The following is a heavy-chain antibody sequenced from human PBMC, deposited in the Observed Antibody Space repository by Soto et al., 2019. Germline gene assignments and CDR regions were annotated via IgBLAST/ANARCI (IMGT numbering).Heavy chain of an antibody. CDR3: ARDATHRH. CDR2: IYYTGST. Sequence: SETLSRTCTVSGDSMDSFYWNGIRQPPGKGLEWIGNIYYTGSTNYNPSLKSRVSISIDTSKNQFSLQLRSVTAAHTAIYYCARDATHRHWGHGSLVTVYS. V-gene: IGHV4-59*01. CDR1: GDSMDSFY. J-gene: IGHJ4*01.